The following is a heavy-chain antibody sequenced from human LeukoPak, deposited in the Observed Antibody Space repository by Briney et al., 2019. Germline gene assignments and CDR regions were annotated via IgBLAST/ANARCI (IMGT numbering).Heavy chain of an antibody. CDR2: IYYSGST. CDR1: GGSISSGGYS. Sequence: PSQTLSLTCAVSGGSISSGGYSWSWIRQPPGTGLEWIGYIYYSGSTYYNPSLKSRVTISVDRSKNQFSLKLRFVTAADTAVYYCARDRRIAAAGDYGMDVWGQGTTVTVSS. V-gene: IGHV4-30-2*01. D-gene: IGHD6-13*01. J-gene: IGHJ6*02. CDR3: ARDRRIAAAGDYGMDV.